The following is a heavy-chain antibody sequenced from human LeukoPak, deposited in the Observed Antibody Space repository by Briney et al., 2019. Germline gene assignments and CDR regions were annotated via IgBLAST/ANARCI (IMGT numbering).Heavy chain of an antibody. CDR2: INWSGSNT. CDR1: GFTFDNFG. CDR3: ARRGEPDYFYYYMDV. V-gene: IGHV3-20*04. J-gene: IGHJ6*03. D-gene: IGHD1-14*01. Sequence: GGSLRLSCAASGFTFDNFGMSWVRQGPGKGLEWVSGINWSGSNTGYADSVKGRFTISRDNAKNSLYLQMNSLRVDDTALYYCARRGEPDYFYYYMDVWGKGTTVIVSS.